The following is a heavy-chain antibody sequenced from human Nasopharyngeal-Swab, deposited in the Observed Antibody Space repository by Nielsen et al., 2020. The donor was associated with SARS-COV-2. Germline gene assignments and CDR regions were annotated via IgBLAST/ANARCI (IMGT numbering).Heavy chain of an antibody. Sequence: GGSLRLSCAASGFTFSSYAMSWVHQAPGKGLEWVSAISGSGGSTYYADSVKGRFTISRDNSKNTLYLQMNSLRAEDTAVYYCAKAPAAYYEILIGYYYYGMDVWGQGTTVTVSS. CDR2: ISGSGGST. J-gene: IGHJ6*02. D-gene: IGHD3-9*01. CDR3: AKAPAAYYEILIGYYYYGMDV. CDR1: GFTFSSYA. V-gene: IGHV3-23*01.